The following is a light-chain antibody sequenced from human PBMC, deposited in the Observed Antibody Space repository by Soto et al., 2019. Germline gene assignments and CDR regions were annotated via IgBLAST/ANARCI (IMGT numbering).Light chain of an antibody. J-gene: IGKJ4*01. Sequence: EIVLKQSPDTLSLSPGERATLSCRASQSVRSNYLAWNQQKPGQYHRFLIYDASSRATGTPDRFSGSGSGTDFTLTISRLEPEDFAMYYFPQYGNTPLTFGGGTKVDIK. CDR2: DAS. CDR1: QSVRSNY. V-gene: IGKV3-20*01. CDR3: PQYGNTPLT.